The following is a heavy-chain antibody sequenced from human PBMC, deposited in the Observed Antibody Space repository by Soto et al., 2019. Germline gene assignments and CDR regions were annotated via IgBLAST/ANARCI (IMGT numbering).Heavy chain of an antibody. CDR2: ISSSSSTI. V-gene: IGHV3-48*02. CDR1: GFTFSSYS. Sequence: EVQLVESGGGLVQPGGSLRLSCAASGFTFSSYSMNWVRQAPGKGLEWVSYISSSSSTIYYADSVKGRFTISRDNAKNSLYLQMNSLRDEDTAVYYCARDRKVRIAVAGTEDYYYGMDVWGQGTTVTVSS. CDR3: ARDRKVRIAVAGTEDYYYGMDV. J-gene: IGHJ6*02. D-gene: IGHD6-19*01.